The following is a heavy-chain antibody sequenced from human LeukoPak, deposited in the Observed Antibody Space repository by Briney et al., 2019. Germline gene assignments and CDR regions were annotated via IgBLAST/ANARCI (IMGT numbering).Heavy chain of an antibody. Sequence: SVKVSCKASGFTFTSSAVQWVRQARGQRLEWIGWIVVGSGNTNYAQKFQERVTITRDTSTSTAYMELSSLRSEDTAVYYCAAVLGSGSYLYYFDYWGQGTLVTVSS. V-gene: IGHV1-58*01. CDR3: AAVLGSGSYLYYFDY. CDR1: GFTFTSSA. CDR2: IVVGSGNT. D-gene: IGHD3-10*01. J-gene: IGHJ4*02.